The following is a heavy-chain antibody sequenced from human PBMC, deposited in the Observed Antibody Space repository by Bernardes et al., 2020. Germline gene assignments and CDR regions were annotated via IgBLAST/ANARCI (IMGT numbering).Heavy chain of an antibody. V-gene: IGHV4-34*01. Sequence: SETLSLTCAVYGGSFSGYYWSWIRQPPGKGLEWIGEINHSGSTNYNPSLKSRVTISVDTSKNQFSLKLSSVTAADTAVYYCARALRYFDSEFDYWGQGTLVTVSS. D-gene: IGHD3-9*01. CDR1: GGSFSGYY. CDR3: ARALRYFDSEFDY. CDR2: INHSGST. J-gene: IGHJ4*02.